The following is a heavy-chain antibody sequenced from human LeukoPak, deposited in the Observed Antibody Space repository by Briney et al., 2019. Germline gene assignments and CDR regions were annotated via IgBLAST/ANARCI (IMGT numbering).Heavy chain of an antibody. J-gene: IGHJ4*02. CDR3: AREVSYYYGSGSYYKSNYFDY. D-gene: IGHD3-10*01. V-gene: IGHV3-7*03. CDR2: IKQDGSEK. Sequence: PGGSLRLSCAASGFTFSSYWMSWVRQAPGKGLEWVANIKQDGSEKYYVDSVKGRFTISRDNAKNSLYLQMNSLGAEDTAVYYCAREVSYYYGSGSYYKSNYFDYWGQGTLVTVSS. CDR1: GFTFSSYW.